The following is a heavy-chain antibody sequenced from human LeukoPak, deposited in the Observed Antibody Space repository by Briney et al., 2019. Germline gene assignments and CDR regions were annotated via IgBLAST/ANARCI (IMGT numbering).Heavy chain of an antibody. Sequence: SETLSLTCTVSGYSISSGDYWGWIRQPPGKGLEWIGSIYHSGSTYYNPSLKSRVTISVDTSKNQFSLKLSSVAAADTAVYYCARGTYYYDSSGYLKPFDYWGQGTLVTVSS. CDR2: IYHSGST. V-gene: IGHV4-38-2*02. J-gene: IGHJ4*02. D-gene: IGHD3-22*01. CDR1: GYSISSGDY. CDR3: ARGTYYYDSSGYLKPFDY.